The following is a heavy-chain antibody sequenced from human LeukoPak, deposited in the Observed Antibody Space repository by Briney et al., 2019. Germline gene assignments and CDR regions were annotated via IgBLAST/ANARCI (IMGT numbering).Heavy chain of an antibody. CDR3: ARSQNYYGSGDY. CDR2: ISYDGSNK. CDR1: GFTFSSYA. D-gene: IGHD3-10*01. V-gene: IGHV3-30-3*01. Sequence: GGSLRLSCAASGFTFSSYAMHWVRQAPGKGLEWVAVISYDGSNKYYADSVKGRFTISRDNPKNTLYLQMNSLRAEDTAVYYCARSQNYYGSGDYWSPGTLVTVSS. J-gene: IGHJ4*02.